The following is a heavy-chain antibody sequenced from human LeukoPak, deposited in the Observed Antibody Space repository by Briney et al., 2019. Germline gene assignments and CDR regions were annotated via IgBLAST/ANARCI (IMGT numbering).Heavy chain of an antibody. CDR1: GFAFNTYW. CDR3: ARDTYYAPFDP. J-gene: IGHJ5*02. Sequence: GGSLRLSCAASGFAFNTYWMHWVRQVQGKGLVWGSRIRGDGTDPIYADSVKGRFTISRDNAKNTLYLQMNRLRAEDTAVYYCARDTYYAPFDPWGQGTLVIVSS. V-gene: IGHV3-74*01. CDR2: IRGDGTDP. D-gene: IGHD2/OR15-2a*01.